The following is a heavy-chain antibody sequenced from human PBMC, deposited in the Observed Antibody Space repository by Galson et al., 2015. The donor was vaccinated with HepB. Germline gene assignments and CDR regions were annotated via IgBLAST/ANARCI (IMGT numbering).Heavy chain of an antibody. D-gene: IGHD3-10*01. CDR2: IYPDDSDT. V-gene: IGHV5-51*01. CDR1: GYSFTSYW. CDR3: ARHFASGRYGPCWWFDP. J-gene: IGHJ5*02. Sequence: QSGAEVKKPGESLKISCKGSGYSFTSYWIGWVRQMHGKGLEWMGIIYPDDSDTRYSPSFQGQVTISADKSISTAYLQWSSLKASDTAMYYCARHFASGRYGPCWWFDPWGQGTLVTVSS.